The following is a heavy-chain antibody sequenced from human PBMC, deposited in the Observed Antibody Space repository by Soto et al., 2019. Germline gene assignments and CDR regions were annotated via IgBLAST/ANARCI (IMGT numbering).Heavy chain of an antibody. J-gene: IGHJ4*02. D-gene: IGHD1-20*01. CDR3: VRDSYNLYGRFDY. CDR1: GYTLSSFG. Sequence: GASVKVSCKASGYTLSSFGLSWVRQAPGQGLEWMGWISVYNGDTKSAQNFQGRITMTTDTSTSTAYMDLRSLRSDDTAVYYCVRDSYNLYGRFDYWGQGALVTVSS. CDR2: ISVYNGDT. V-gene: IGHV1-18*01.